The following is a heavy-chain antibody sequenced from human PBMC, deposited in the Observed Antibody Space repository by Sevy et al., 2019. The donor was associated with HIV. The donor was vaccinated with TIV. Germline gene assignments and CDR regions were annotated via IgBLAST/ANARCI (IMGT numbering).Heavy chain of an antibody. V-gene: IGHV5-51*01. J-gene: IGHJ6*03. D-gene: IGHD4-17*01. CDR3: ARAISDYGGNAYYYYYYMDV. Sequence: GESLKISCKGSGYSFTSYWIGWVRQMPGKGLEWMGIIYPGDSDTRYSLSFQGQVTISAYKSISTAYLQWSSLKASDTAMYYCARAISDYGGNAYYYYYYMDVWGKGTTVTVSS. CDR1: GYSFTSYW. CDR2: IYPGDSDT.